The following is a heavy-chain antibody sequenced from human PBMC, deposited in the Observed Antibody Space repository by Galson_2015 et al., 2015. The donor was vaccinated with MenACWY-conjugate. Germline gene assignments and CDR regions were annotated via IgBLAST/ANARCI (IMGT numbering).Heavy chain of an antibody. CDR1: GFSLSRYS. CDR3: ARVGHGESVTPDDY. J-gene: IGHJ4*02. CDR2: ITSSSSTI. Sequence: SLRLSCAASGFSLSRYSMNWVRQAPGKGLEWISYITSSSSTIYYADSVKGRFTISRDNAKNSLYLQMNSLRAEDTAVYYCARVGHGESVTPDDYWGRGTLVTVSS. D-gene: IGHD4-23*01. V-gene: IGHV3-48*04.